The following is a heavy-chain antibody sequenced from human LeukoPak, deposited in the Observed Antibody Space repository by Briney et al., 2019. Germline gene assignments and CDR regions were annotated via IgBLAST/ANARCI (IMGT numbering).Heavy chain of an antibody. CDR2: ISAYNGNT. D-gene: IGHD3-22*01. Sequence: ASVKVSCKASGYTFTSYGISWVRQAPGQGLEWMGWISAYNGNTNYAQKLQGRVTMTTDTSTSTAYMELRSLRSDDTAVYYCAXXXAXYDSSGYYYYYYYYGMDVWGQGTTVTVSS. J-gene: IGHJ6*02. CDR3: AXXXAXYDSSGYYYYYYYYGMDV. V-gene: IGHV1-18*01. CDR1: GYTFTSYG.